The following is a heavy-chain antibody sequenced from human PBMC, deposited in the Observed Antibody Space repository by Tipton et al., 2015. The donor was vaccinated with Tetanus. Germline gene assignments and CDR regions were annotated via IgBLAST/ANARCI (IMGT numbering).Heavy chain of an antibody. D-gene: IGHD3-16*01. CDR3: ARAISSRWGKHDAFDI. V-gene: IGHV3-7*01. CDR1: GFIFNNYA. J-gene: IGHJ3*02. CDR2: IKQDGSAL. Sequence: SLRLSCAASGFIFNNYAMTWVRQAPGKGLEWVANIKQDGSALYYVDSVKGRFTFSRDNAKNSLYLQVNTLRVEDTAVYFCARAISSRWGKHDAFDIWGQGTTVAVSS.